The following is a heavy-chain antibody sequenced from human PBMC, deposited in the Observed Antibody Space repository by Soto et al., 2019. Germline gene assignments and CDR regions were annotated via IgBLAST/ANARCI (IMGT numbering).Heavy chain of an antibody. CDR2: ISSREVTV. CDR3: ARVSASGWHVNGRDYFDS. J-gene: IGHJ4*02. Sequence: QVQLVESGGGLVKPGGSLRLSCAASGFTFSNYYMTWIRQAPGKGLECLSYISSREVTVYYADSMKGRFTISRDNTKNSLYLQMTTLRDEDTAVYYCARVSASGWHVNGRDYFDSRGQGTLVTVSS. V-gene: IGHV3-11*01. CDR1: GFTFSNYY. D-gene: IGHD6-19*01.